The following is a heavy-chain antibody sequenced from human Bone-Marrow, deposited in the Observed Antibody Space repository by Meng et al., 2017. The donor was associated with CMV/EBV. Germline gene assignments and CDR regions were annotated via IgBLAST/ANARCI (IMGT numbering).Heavy chain of an antibody. CDR2: INPNSGGT. CDR3: ARAISPPITIFGVNYGMDV. Sequence: ASVKVSCKASGYTFTGHYIHWVRQAPGQGLEWMGWINPNSGGTNYAQKFQGRVTLTRDTSITTAYMELSRLRSDDTAVYYCARAISPPITIFGVNYGMDVWGQGTTVTVSS. V-gene: IGHV1-2*02. CDR1: GYTFTGHY. D-gene: IGHD3-3*01. J-gene: IGHJ6*02.